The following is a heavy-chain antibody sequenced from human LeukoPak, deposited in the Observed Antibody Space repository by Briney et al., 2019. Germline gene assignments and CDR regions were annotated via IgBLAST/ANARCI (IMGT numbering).Heavy chain of an antibody. CDR1: GVTFSSYA. D-gene: IGHD3-3*01. J-gene: IGHJ4*02. V-gene: IGHV3-23*01. CDR2: VSNSGSGT. Sequence: PGGSLRLSCAASGVTFSSYAMSWVRQAPGKGLEWVSAVSNSGSGTYYADSVKGRFTISRDNSKNTLYLQMNSLRPEDTAVYYCAKESSYYDFWSGYYSGYWGQGTLVTVSS. CDR3: AKESSYYDFWSGYYSGY.